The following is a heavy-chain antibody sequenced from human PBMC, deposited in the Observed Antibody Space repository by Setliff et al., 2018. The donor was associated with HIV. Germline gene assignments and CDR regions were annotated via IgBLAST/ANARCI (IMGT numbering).Heavy chain of an antibody. J-gene: IGHJ4*01. CDR1: GYTFTGYY. V-gene: IGHV1-2*06. CDR3: TRGDSSGYFEY. D-gene: IGHD3-22*01. CDR2: INPNSGGT. Sequence: ASVKVSCKASGYTFTGYYMHWVRQAPGQGLEWMGRINPNSGGTNYAQKSQGRVTMTRDTSISTAYMELSRLRSDDTAVYYFTRGDSSGYFEYWGHGTLVTVSS.